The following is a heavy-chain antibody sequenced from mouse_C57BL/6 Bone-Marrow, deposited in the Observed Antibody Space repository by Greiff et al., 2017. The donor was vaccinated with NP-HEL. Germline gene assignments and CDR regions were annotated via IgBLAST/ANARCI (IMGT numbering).Heavy chain of an antibody. CDR1: GYAFSSSW. J-gene: IGHJ2*01. V-gene: IGHV1-82*01. CDR3: ARYSWGGY. Sequence: VQLQQSGPELVKPGASVKISCKASGYAFSSSWMNWVKQRPGKGLEWIGRIYPGDGDTNYNGKFKGKATLTADKSSSTAYMQLSSLTSEDSAVYFCARYSWGGYWGQGTTLTVSS. CDR2: IYPGDGDT.